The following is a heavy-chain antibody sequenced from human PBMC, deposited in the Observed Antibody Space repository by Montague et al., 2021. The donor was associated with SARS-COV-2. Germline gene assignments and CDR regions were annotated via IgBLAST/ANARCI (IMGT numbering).Heavy chain of an antibody. CDR1: GGSISSGDYY. CDR2: IYYSGST. V-gene: IGHV4-39*01. D-gene: IGHD4-23*01. J-gene: IGHJ6*02. CDR3: ARLVETYYYYYGMDV. Sequence: SETLSLTCTVSGGSISSGDYYWGWIRQPPGKGLEWIGSIYYSGSTYYNPSLKSRVTIFVDTSKNQFSLKLSSVTAADTAVYYCARLVETYYYYYGMDVWGQGTTVTVSS.